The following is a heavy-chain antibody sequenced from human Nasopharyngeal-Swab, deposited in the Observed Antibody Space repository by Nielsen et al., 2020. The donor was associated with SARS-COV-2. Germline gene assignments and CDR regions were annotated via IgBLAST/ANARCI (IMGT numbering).Heavy chain of an antibody. CDR3: AKDTSRIAAAGTPFDY. D-gene: IGHD6-13*01. Sequence: GGSLRLSCAASGFTFVDYAMHWVRQAPGKGLEWVSGISWNSGSIGYADSVKGRFTISRDNAKNSLYLQMNSLRAEDTALYYCAKDTSRIAAAGTPFDYWGQGTLVTVSS. V-gene: IGHV3-9*01. CDR1: GFTFVDYA. CDR2: ISWNSGSI. J-gene: IGHJ4*02.